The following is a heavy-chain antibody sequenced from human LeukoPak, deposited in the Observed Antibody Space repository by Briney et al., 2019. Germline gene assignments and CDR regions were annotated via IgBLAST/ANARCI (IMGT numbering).Heavy chain of an antibody. V-gene: IGHV6-1*01. CDR1: GDSVSSNSAP. CDR3: ARYVTGAFDI. Sequence: SQTLSLTCAISGDSVSSNSAPWNWIRQSPSRGLEWLGRTFYRSKWYNEYAGSVKSRIIINPYTSTNQFSLQLNSVTPEDTAVYYCARYVTGAFDIWGLGTIVTVSS. CDR2: TFYRSKWYN. D-gene: IGHD1-14*01. J-gene: IGHJ3*02.